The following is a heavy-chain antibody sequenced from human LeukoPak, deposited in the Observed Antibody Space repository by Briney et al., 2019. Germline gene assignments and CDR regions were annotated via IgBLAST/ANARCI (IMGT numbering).Heavy chain of an antibody. CDR1: GFSFSNYG. CDR2: ITGHGDTT. Sequence: GGSLRLSCAASGFSFSNYGMNWVRQAPGKGLEWVSGITGHGDTTYYADSVKGRFTISRDNSKNTMYLQMNSLRAEDTAVYYCASQDGYNLRETYYFDYWGQGTLVTVSS. CDR3: ASQDGYNLRETYYFDY. D-gene: IGHD5-24*01. J-gene: IGHJ4*02. V-gene: IGHV3-23*01.